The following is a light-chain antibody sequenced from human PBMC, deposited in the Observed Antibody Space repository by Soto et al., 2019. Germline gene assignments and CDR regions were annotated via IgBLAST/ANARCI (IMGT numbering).Light chain of an antibody. CDR1: QSVGSK. J-gene: IGKJ1*01. Sequence: EIVLTQSPGTLSLSPGERATLSCRASQSVGSKLAWYRQTPGQAPRLLIYGASTRATDTPARLSGSGAETDFTLTISRVEPADFALYYCQQYGSSFATFGQGTQVE. CDR2: GAS. CDR3: QQYGSSFAT. V-gene: IGKV3-20*01.